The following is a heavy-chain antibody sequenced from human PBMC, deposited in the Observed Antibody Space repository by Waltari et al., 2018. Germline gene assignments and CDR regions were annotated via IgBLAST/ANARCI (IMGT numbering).Heavy chain of an antibody. CDR2: IYYSGST. CDR1: GGSISSHY. J-gene: IGHJ4*02. Sequence: QVQLQESGPGLVKPSETLSLTCTVSGGSISSHYWSWIRQPPGKGLEWIGYIYYSGSTTYNPSLKSRVTISVDTSKNQFSLKLSSVTAADTAVYYCARAAPAAGSFDYWGQGTLVTVSS. V-gene: IGHV4-59*11. D-gene: IGHD6-13*01. CDR3: ARAAPAAGSFDY.